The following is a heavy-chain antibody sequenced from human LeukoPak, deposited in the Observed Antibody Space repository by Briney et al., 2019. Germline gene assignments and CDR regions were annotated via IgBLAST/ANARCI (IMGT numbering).Heavy chain of an antibody. Sequence: PSETLSLTCAVYGGSFSGYYWSWIRQPPGKGLEWIGEINHSGSTNYNPSLKSRVTISVDTSKDQFSLKLSSVTAADTAVYYCARGRWFDPWGQGTLVTVSS. V-gene: IGHV4-34*01. CDR2: INHSGST. CDR1: GGSFSGYY. CDR3: ARGRWFDP. J-gene: IGHJ5*02.